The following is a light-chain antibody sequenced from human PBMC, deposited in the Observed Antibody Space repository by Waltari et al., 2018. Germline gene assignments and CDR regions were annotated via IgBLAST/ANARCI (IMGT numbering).Light chain of an antibody. V-gene: IGKV3-20*01. Sequence: ATLSCRASQSVGRALAWYQQKPGQAPRLLIYDASSRTTGIPDRFRGSGSGTDFSLTISRVEPEDFAVYYCQMYVRLPVTFGQGTKVEVK. CDR1: QSVGRA. J-gene: IGKJ1*01. CDR2: DAS. CDR3: QMYVRLPVT.